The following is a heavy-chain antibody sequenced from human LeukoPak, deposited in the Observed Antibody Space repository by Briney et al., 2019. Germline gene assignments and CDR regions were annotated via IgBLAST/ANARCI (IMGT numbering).Heavy chain of an antibody. CDR1: GFTFSSYA. J-gene: IGHJ1*01. CDR2: ISDSGGST. V-gene: IGHV3-23*01. D-gene: IGHD6-6*01. Sequence: GGSLRLSCVASGFTFSSYAMSWVRQAPGKGLEWVSAISDSGGSTYYADSVKGRFTISRDNSKNTLYLQMNSLRAEDTAVYYCAKDPRTHSSSSSFYWGQGTLVTVSS. CDR3: AKDPRTHSSSSSFY.